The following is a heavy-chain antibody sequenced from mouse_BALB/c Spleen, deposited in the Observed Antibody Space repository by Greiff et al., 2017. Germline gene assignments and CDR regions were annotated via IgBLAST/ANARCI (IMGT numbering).Heavy chain of an antibody. V-gene: IGHV5-6-5*01. J-gene: IGHJ3*01. Sequence: EVKLVESGGGLVKPGGSLKLSCAASGFTFSSYAMSWVRQTPEKRLEWVASISSGGSTYYPDSVKGRFTISRDNARNILYLQMSGLRSEDTAMYYCARAVYYGRGFAYWGQGTLVTVSA. CDR3: ARAVYYGRGFAY. CDR2: ISSGGST. CDR1: GFTFSSYA. D-gene: IGHD1-1*01.